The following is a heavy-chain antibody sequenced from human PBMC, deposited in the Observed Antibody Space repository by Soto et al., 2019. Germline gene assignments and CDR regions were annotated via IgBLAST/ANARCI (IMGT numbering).Heavy chain of an antibody. CDR1: GFTFSSYA. CDR3: ARGRPGPISGATNYYYYGTDV. V-gene: IGHV3-30-3*01. CDR2: ISYDGSNK. D-gene: IGHD2-8*01. J-gene: IGHJ6*02. Sequence: QVQLVESGGGVVQPGRSLRLSCAASGFTFSSYAMHWVRQAPGKGLEWVAVISYDGSNKYYADSVKGRFTISRDNSKNTLDLQMNGRRAEDTAVYYCARGRPGPISGATNYYYYGTDVWGQGTTVTVSS.